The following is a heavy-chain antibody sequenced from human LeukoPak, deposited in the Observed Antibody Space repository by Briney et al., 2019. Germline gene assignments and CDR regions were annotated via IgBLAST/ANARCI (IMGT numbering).Heavy chain of an antibody. J-gene: IGHJ4*02. CDR1: GGSISSGGYS. V-gene: IGHV4-30-2*01. Sequence: PSQTLSLTCAVSGGSISSGGYSWSWIRQPPGKGLEWIGYIYHSGSTYYNPSLKSRVTISVDRSKNQFSLKLSSVTAADTAVYYCARRAVRGVIDYWGQGTLVTVSS. D-gene: IGHD3-10*01. CDR3: ARRAVRGVIDY. CDR2: IYHSGST.